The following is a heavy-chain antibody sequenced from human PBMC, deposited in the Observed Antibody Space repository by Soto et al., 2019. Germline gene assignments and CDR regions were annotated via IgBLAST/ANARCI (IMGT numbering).Heavy chain of an antibody. Sequence: PGQSRKNFRKGSGYSFTSYWINYERQMPGKGLEWMGIIYPGDSNTRYSPSLQGQVTISVDKSISTAYLQWSSLKATDTAMYYCARHAYDFWSGHPNPRYYYGMDVWGQGTTVTVSS. CDR1: GYSFTSYW. D-gene: IGHD3-3*01. CDR2: IYPGDSNT. CDR3: ARHAYDFWSGHPNPRYYYGMDV. J-gene: IGHJ6*02. V-gene: IGHV5-51*01.